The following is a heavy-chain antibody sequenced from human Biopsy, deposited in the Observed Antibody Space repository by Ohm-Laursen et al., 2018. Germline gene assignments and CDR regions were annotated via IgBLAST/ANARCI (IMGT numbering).Heavy chain of an antibody. J-gene: IGHJ3*01. CDR1: GSTFRNYA. CDR2: IGGGGSPT. V-gene: IGHV3-23*01. CDR3: SKLGGDPAPFDRASDV. Sequence: LRLSCAASGSTFRNYALTWVRQAPGKVLEWVSAIGGGGSPTLYADSVKGRFTISRDDSKNTLYLQMNSLRVEDTAVYFCSKLGGDPAPFDRASDVWSRGTKVTVSS. D-gene: IGHD2-21*02.